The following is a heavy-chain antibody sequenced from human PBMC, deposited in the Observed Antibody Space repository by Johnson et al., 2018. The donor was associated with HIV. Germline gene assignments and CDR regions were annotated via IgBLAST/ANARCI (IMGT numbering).Heavy chain of an antibody. Sequence: VQLVESGGGLVQPGWSLRLSCAASGFTVSSNYMSWVRQAPGKGLEWVSVIYSGGSTYYADSVKGRFTISRDNAKNTLSLQMNSLTEDDTAIYYCAKGDYYDSRGAFDIWGPGTMVTVSS. CDR2: IYSGGST. CDR3: AKGDYYDSRGAFDI. D-gene: IGHD3-22*01. V-gene: IGHV3-66*02. CDR1: GFTVSSNY. J-gene: IGHJ3*02.